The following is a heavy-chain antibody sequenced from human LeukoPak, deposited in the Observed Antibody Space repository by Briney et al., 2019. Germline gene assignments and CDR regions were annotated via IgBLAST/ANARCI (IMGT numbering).Heavy chain of an antibody. Sequence: ASVKVSCKASGYTFTSYDINWVRQATGQGLEWMGWMNPNSGNTGYAQKFQGRVTMTRNTSISTAYMELSSLRSEDTAVYYCARARVRSIAAAGTRLGFAYWGQGTLVTVSS. CDR3: ARARVRSIAAAGTRLGFAY. CDR1: GYTFTSYD. J-gene: IGHJ4*02. V-gene: IGHV1-8*01. D-gene: IGHD6-13*01. CDR2: MNPNSGNT.